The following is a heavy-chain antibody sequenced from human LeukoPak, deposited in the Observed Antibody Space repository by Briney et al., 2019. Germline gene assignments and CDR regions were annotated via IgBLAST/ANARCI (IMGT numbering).Heavy chain of an antibody. CDR1: GATFTSYA. J-gene: IGHJ4*02. D-gene: IGHD4-23*01. Sequence: PSVKVSCTASGATFTSYAISWVRQAPVQGLEWMGRISHIFGIANYAQKFQGRVTITAEKSKSTAYMELSSVRSEDTAVYCCARRSSTVVANWGQGTLVTVSS. CDR2: ISHIFGIA. CDR3: ARRSSTVVAN. V-gene: IGHV1-69*04.